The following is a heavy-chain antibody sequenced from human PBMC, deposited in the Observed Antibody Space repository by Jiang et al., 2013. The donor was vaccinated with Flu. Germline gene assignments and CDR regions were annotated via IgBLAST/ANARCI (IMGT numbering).Heavy chain of an antibody. J-gene: IGHJ4*02. CDR3: VAGFSGRLYYFDY. CDR2: SIIWEH. V-gene: IGHV4-38-2*01. Sequence: PRKGLEWIGNSIIWEHLLQPSLKNRVTISADTSKNQFSLKLSSVTAADTAVYYCVAGFSGRLYYFDYWGQGTLVTVSS. D-gene: IGHD1-26*01.